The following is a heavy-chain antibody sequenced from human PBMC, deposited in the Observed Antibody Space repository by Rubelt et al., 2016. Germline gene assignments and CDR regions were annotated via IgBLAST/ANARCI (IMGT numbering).Heavy chain of an antibody. V-gene: IGHV4-59*01. J-gene: IGHJ4*02. CDR3: ARGVRIAARPNYFDY. Sequence: QVQLQESGPGLVKPSETLSLTCTVSGGSLSSYYWNWIRQPPGKGLEWIGYIYYNGNTHYNPSLKSRVPISIDTSKNQFSLNLSSVTGADTGVYYWARGVRIAARPNYFDYWGQGTLGTVSS. CDR1: GGSLSSYY. D-gene: IGHD6-6*01. CDR2: IYYNGNT.